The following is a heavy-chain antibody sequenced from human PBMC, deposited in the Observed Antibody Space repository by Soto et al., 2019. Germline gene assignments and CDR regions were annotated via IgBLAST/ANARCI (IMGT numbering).Heavy chain of an antibody. D-gene: IGHD4-17*01. Sequence: SESLSLTCSVSGGSISSGGYYWSWIRQHPGKGLEWIGYIYYSGSTYYNPSLKSRVTISVDTSKNQFSLKLSSVTAADTAVYYLARVQAPPYGDYGETYFYYGLDVRCQGT. J-gene: IGHJ6*02. CDR1: GGSISSGGYY. V-gene: IGHV4-31*02. CDR2: IYYSGST. CDR3: ARVQAPPYGDYGETYFYYGLDV.